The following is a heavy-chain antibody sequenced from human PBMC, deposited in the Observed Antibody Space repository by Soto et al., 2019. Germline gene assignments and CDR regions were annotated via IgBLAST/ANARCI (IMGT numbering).Heavy chain of an antibody. D-gene: IGHD4-17*01. Sequence: GGSLRLSCAASGFTLSSFWMHWVRQAPGKGLVWVSRISSDGTTKDYADSVKGRFTISRDNAKDTLYLQMSSLMAEDTAVYYCTRGLNSATVFDYWGQGTLVTVSS. CDR3: TRGLNSATVFDY. V-gene: IGHV3-74*01. CDR2: ISSDGTTK. J-gene: IGHJ4*02. CDR1: GFTLSSFW.